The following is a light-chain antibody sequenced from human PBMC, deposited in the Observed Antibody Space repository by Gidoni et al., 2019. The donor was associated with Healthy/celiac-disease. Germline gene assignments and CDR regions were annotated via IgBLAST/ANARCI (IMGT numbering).Light chain of an antibody. Sequence: QSALTQPPSASGSPGQSVTISCTGTSSDVGGYNYVSWYQQHPGKAPKLMIYEVSKRPSGVPDRFSGSKSGNTASLTVSGLQAEDEADYYCSSYAGSLLHVVFGGGTKLTVL. CDR3: SSYAGSLLHVV. J-gene: IGLJ2*01. CDR2: EVS. CDR1: SSDVGGYNY. V-gene: IGLV2-8*01.